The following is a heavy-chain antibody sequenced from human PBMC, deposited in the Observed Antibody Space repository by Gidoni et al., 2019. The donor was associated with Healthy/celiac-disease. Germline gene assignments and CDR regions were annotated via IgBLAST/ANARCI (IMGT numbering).Heavy chain of an antibody. Sequence: QVQLVQSGAEVKKPGASVKVSCKASGYTFTSYYMHWVRQAPGQGLEWMGIINPSGGSTSYAQKFQGRVTMTRDTSTSTVYMELSSLRSEDTAVYYCARDRKGIAARYYYYGMDVWGQGTTVTVSS. J-gene: IGHJ6*02. D-gene: IGHD6-6*01. CDR3: ARDRKGIAARYYYYGMDV. CDR2: INPSGGST. V-gene: IGHV1-46*01. CDR1: GYTFTSYY.